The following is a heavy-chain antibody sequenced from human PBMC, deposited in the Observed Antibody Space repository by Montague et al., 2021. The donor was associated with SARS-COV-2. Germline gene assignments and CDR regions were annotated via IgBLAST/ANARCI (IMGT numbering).Heavy chain of an antibody. Sequence: TLSLTCTVSGGSIRSGSYYWSWIRQPAGKGLEWIGRIYSSGSTNYNPSLKSRVTISVDTSKNQFSLKVSSVTAADTAVYYCARDYVVYSYYYGLDVWGQGTTVTVSS. CDR2: IYSSGST. V-gene: IGHV4-61*02. D-gene: IGHD3-16*01. J-gene: IGHJ6*02. CDR3: ARDYVVYSYYYGLDV. CDR1: GGSIRSGSYY.